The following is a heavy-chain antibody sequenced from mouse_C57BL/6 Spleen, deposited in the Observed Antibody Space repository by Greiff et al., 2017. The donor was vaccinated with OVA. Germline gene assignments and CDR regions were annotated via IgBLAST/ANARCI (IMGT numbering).Heavy chain of an antibody. CDR2: ISYDGST. V-gene: IGHV3-6*01. Sequence: ESGPGLVKPSQSLSLTCSVPGYSITSGYYWNWIRPFPGTKLEWMGYISYDGSTNYNPPLKNRISITRDTSKNQFFLKLNSGTTEDTATYYCASRPNWDTYCDYWGQGTTLTVSS. CDR3: ASRPNWDTYCDY. CDR1: GYSITSGYY. J-gene: IGHJ2*01. D-gene: IGHD4-1*01.